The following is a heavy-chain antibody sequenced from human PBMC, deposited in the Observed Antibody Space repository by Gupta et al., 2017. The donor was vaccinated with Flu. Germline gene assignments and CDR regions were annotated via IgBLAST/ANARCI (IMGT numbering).Heavy chain of an antibody. Sequence: QVQLVESGGGVVQPARSLRLSCAASGISFSRYGMHWFRKAPGKGLEWVAVISKDGSNQYYAESVKGRCSIFRDNSKNTLNLQMESLRGDDTAVYYCAKDHHSGTYPAGFDYWGQGTPVTVSS. D-gene: IGHD1-26*01. CDR1: GISFSRYG. CDR3: AKDHHSGTYPAGFDY. V-gene: IGHV3-30*18. CDR2: ISKDGSNQ. J-gene: IGHJ4*02.